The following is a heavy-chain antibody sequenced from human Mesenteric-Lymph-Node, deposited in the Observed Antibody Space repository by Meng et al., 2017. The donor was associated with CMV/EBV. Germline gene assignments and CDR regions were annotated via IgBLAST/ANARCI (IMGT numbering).Heavy chain of an antibody. V-gene: IGHV4-31*03. CDR1: GGSISSGGYY. J-gene: IGHJ4*02. CDR3: ARGQGNWNAEGPLEY. D-gene: IGHD1-1*01. CDR2: IYYSGST. Sequence: SETLSLTCTVSGGSISSGGYYWSWIRQHPGKGLEWIGYIYYSGSTYYNPSLKSRVSISVDTSKNQFSLKLSSVTAADTAVYYCARGQGNWNAEGPLEYWGQGTLVTVSS.